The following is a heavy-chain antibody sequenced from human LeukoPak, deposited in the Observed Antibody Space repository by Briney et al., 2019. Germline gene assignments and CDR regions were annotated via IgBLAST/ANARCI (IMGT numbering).Heavy chain of an antibody. Sequence: AASVKVSCKASGYTFTGYYMHWVRQAPGQGLEWMGWINPNSGGTNYAQKFQGRVTMTRDTSISTAYMELSRLRSDDTAVYYCARDQKGVGWFDPWGQGTLVTVSS. CDR3: ARDQKGVGWFDP. J-gene: IGHJ5*02. CDR2: INPNSGGT. V-gene: IGHV1-2*02. CDR1: GYTFTGYY. D-gene: IGHD1-26*01.